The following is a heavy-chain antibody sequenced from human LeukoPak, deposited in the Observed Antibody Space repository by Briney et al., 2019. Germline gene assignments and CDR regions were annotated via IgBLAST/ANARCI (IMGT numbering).Heavy chain of an antibody. CDR2: FYSRGNT. D-gene: IGHD1-26*01. J-gene: IGHJ5*02. CDR3: AGEGGNWFDP. CDR1: GASINDYY. Sequence: SENLSLNCTVSGASINDYYWSWIRQPAGEGLEWIGYFYSRGNTKYNPSLKSRVTISIDKAKNQFSLKLSSGTPAGTAVYYCAGEGGNWFDPWGQGTLVTVSS. V-gene: IGHV4-59*01.